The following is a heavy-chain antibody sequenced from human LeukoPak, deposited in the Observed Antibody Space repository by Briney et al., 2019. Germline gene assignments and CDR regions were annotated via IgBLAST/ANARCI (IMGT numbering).Heavy chain of an antibody. D-gene: IGHD2-8*01. V-gene: IGHV1-2*02. Sequence: GASVKVSCKASGYTFTGYYMHWGRQAPGQGLEWMGWINPNSGGTNYAQKFQGRVTMTRDTSISTAYMELSRLRSDDTAVYYCAKGPDCTNGVCYIFFDYWGQGTLVTVSS. CDR2: INPNSGGT. CDR1: GYTFTGYY. CDR3: AKGPDCTNGVCYIFFDY. J-gene: IGHJ4*02.